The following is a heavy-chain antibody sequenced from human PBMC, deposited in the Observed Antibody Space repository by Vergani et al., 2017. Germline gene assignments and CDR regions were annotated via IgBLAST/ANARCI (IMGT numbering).Heavy chain of an antibody. CDR1: GYTFTGYY. J-gene: IGHJ4*02. Sequence: QVQLVQSGAEVKKPGASVKVSCKASGYTFTGYYMHWVRQAPGQGLEWKGWINPNSGGTNYAQKFQGRVTMIRDTSISTAYMELSRLGSDDTAVYYCARDMLYYDYVWVSYRPPDDYFDYWGQGTLVTVSS. D-gene: IGHD3-16*02. CDR3: ARDMLYYDYVWVSYRPPDDYFDY. V-gene: IGHV1-2*02. CDR2: INPNSGGT.